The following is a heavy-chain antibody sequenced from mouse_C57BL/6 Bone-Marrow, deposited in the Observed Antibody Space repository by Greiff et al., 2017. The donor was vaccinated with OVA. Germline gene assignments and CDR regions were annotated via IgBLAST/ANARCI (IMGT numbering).Heavy chain of an antibody. CDR3: ARRRLREFTY. J-gene: IGHJ3*01. CDR1: GYTFTDYY. CDR2: INPYNGGT. D-gene: IGHD1-1*01. V-gene: IGHV1-19*01. Sequence: EVQGVESGPVLVKPGASVKMSCKASGYTFTDYYMNWVKQSHGKSLEWIGVINPYNGGTSYNQKFKGKATLTVDKSSSTAYMELNSLTSEDSAVYYCARRRLREFTYWGQGTLVTVSA.